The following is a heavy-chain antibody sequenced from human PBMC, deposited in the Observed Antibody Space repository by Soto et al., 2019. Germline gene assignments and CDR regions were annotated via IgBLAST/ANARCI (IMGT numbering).Heavy chain of an antibody. V-gene: IGHV1-3*05. Sequence: QVQLVQSGAEEKKPGASVKVSCKASGYTFTGYAMHWVRQAPGQRLEWMGWINAGNGNTKYSQKFQGRVTITRDTSASTAYMELSSLRSEDTAVYYCARAVAVPADFDYWGQGTXVTXSX. CDR1: GYTFTGYA. CDR3: ARAVAVPADFDY. J-gene: IGHJ4*02. CDR2: INAGNGNT. D-gene: IGHD6-19*01.